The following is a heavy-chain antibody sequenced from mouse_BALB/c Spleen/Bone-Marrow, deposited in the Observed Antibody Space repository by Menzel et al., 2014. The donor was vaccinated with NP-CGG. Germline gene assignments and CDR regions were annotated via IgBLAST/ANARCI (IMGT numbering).Heavy chain of an antibody. J-gene: IGHJ3*01. CDR3: ARGYGYDAGFAWFVY. CDR2: INPSNGRT. V-gene: IGHV1S81*02. CDR1: GYTFTTYW. Sequence: QVQLKQSGAELVKPGASVKLSCRASGYTFTTYWMHWVKQRPGQGLEWIGEINPSNGRTNYNEKFKSKATLTVDKSSSTAYMQLSSLTSEDSAVYYCARGYGYDAGFAWFVYWGQGTLVTVSA. D-gene: IGHD2-14*01.